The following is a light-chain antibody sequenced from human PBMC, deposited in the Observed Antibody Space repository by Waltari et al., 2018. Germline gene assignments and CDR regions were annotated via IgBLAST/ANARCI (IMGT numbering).Light chain of an antibody. CDR2: DAS. CDR1: QSVSSY. J-gene: IGKJ4*01. V-gene: IGKV3-11*01. CDR3: QQRSNWLT. Sequence: EIVLTQSPATLSLSPGERATLSCRARQSVSSYLAWYQQKPGQAPRLLIYDASNRATGIPARFSGSGSETDFTLTISSLEPEDFAVYYCQQRSNWLTFGGGTKVEIK.